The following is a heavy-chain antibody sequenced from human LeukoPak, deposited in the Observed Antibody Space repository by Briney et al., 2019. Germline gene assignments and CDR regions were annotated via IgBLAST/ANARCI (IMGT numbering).Heavy chain of an antibody. D-gene: IGHD3-10*01. V-gene: IGHV4-59*01. Sequence: PSETLSLTCTVSGGSISSYYWRWIRQPPGKGLEWVGYIYYSGSTNYNPSLKSRVTISVDTSKNQFSLKLSSVTAADTAVYYCARDTNYYGSGSPLNWFDPWGQGTLVTVSS. CDR2: IYYSGST. CDR1: GGSISSYY. J-gene: IGHJ5*02. CDR3: ARDTNYYGSGSPLNWFDP.